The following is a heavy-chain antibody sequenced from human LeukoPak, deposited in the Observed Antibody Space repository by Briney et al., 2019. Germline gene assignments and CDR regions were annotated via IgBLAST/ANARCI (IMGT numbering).Heavy chain of an antibody. CDR1: GDSISNYY. Sequence: PSETLSLTCTVSGDSISNYYCSWIRQPPGKGLEWIGYISYTGSTNYNPSLKSRVTLSIDTSKSQFSLNLNSVTAADTATYYCGRSKGSGNYFDSWGQGTLVTVSS. V-gene: IGHV4-59*01. D-gene: IGHD3-10*01. CDR2: ISYTGST. CDR3: GRSKGSGNYFDS. J-gene: IGHJ4*02.